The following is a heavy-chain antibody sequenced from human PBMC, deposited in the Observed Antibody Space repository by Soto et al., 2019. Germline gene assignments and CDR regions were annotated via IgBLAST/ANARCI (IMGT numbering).Heavy chain of an antibody. CDR2: LSSDGSSR. CDR3: AKDRNSFGYDSFVH. CDR1: GFTFSSYG. V-gene: IGHV3-30*18. D-gene: IGHD3-16*01. J-gene: IGHJ4*02. Sequence: QVQLVESGGGVVQPGRSLRLSCAASGFTFSSYGMHWVRQAPGKGPEWAALLSSDGSSRFYADSVKGRFTISRDNSENTLYLQMNSLRNDDTAVYYWAKDRNSFGYDSFVHWGQGTLVTVSS.